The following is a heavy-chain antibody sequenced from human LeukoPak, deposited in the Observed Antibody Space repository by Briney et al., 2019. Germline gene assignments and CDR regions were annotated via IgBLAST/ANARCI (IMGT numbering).Heavy chain of an antibody. CDR3: ARSESDSDFDY. CDR1: GGSINSYY. Sequence: SETLSLTCTVSGGSINSYYWTWIRQPPGKGLEWIGCIYYSGSASYNPSLKSRVTISVDTSKNQFSLKLSSVTAADTAVYYCARSESDSDFDYWGQGTLVTVSS. CDR2: IYYSGSA. J-gene: IGHJ4*02. D-gene: IGHD3-3*01. V-gene: IGHV4-59*12.